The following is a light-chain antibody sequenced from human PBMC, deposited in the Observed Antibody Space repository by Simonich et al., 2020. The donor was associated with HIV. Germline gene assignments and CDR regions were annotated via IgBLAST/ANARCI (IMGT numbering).Light chain of an antibody. Sequence: DIQMTQSPSTLSASVGDRVTITCRPSQSISSWLAWYQQKPGKAPKLLMYAASSLQSGVPSRFSGSGAGTKFTLTISSLQPEDFSTYDCQQAITCPRTFGQGTRVDVK. J-gene: IGKJ1*01. CDR2: AAS. V-gene: IGKV1-5*01. CDR3: QQAITCPRT. CDR1: QSISSW.